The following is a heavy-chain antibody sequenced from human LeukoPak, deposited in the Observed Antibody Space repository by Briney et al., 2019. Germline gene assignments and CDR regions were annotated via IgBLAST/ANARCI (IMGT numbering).Heavy chain of an antibody. V-gene: IGHV3-30*03. Sequence: GSLRLSCAASGFTFRTYSIHWVRQAPGKGLEWVTVVSADGRTQLYSDSVKGRFTISRDNSLNTLHLQMNSLRTEDTVVYYCAREFGHNRWYFDYWGQGALVTVSS. CDR1: GFTFRTYS. J-gene: IGHJ4*02. CDR2: VSADGRTQ. CDR3: AREFGHNRWYFDY. D-gene: IGHD5-24*01.